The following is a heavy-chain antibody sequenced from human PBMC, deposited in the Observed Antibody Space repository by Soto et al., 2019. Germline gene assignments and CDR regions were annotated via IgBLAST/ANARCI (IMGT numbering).Heavy chain of an antibody. CDR2: IYYDGSNK. CDR1: GFTFSTYA. D-gene: IGHD2-8*01. V-gene: IGHV3-33*01. Sequence: LRLSCVASGFTFSTYAMHWVRQAPGKGLEWVAVIYYDGSNKYYGDSVKGRFSISRDNSKNTLYLQMNSLRAEDTAVYYCARAYCSNGVCYYYFDLWGQGTLVTVSS. J-gene: IGHJ4*02. CDR3: ARAYCSNGVCYYYFDL.